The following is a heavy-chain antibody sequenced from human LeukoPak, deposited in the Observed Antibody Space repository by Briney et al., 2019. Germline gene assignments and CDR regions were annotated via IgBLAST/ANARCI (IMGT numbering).Heavy chain of an antibody. CDR3: ARELVLDY. V-gene: IGHV3-21*01. CDR2: ISSSSAFI. J-gene: IGHJ4*02. D-gene: IGHD6-13*01. Sequence: PGGSLRLSCAASGFAFSSYTMNWVRQAPGKGLEWVSSISSSSAFIYYEDSVRGRFTISRDNAKNSLYLQMNSLRAEDTAVYYCARELVLDYWGQGTLVTVSS. CDR1: GFAFSSYT.